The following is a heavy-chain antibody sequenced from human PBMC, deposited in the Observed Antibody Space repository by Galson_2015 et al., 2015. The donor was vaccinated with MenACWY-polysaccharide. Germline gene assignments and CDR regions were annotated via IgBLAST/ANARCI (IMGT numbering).Heavy chain of an antibody. CDR1: GFTFSNYG. J-gene: IGHJ4*02. D-gene: IGHD2-15*01. V-gene: IGHV3-30*18. Sequence: SLRLSCAASGFTFSNYGMHWVRQAPGKGLEWVAFISTGGSDKYYADSVRGRFTISRDDSKNTLHLQMNSLRAEDTAVFYCAKKPCSGAHCEPRNYFHSWGQGTLVTVSS. CDR2: ISTGGSDK. CDR3: AKKPCSGAHCEPRNYFHS.